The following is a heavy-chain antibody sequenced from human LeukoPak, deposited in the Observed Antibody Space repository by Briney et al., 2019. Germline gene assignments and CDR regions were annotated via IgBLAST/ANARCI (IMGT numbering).Heavy chain of an antibody. J-gene: IGHJ4*02. Sequence: ASVKVSCKASGYPFTSYGISWVRQAPGQGLEWMGWISGYNGNTNYAQKLQGRVTMTTDTSRSTAYMELSRLRSDDTAVYYCAKDVYGDKNYWGQGTLVTVSS. CDR3: AKDVYGDKNY. CDR1: GYPFTSYG. V-gene: IGHV1-18*01. D-gene: IGHD4-17*01. CDR2: ISGYNGNT.